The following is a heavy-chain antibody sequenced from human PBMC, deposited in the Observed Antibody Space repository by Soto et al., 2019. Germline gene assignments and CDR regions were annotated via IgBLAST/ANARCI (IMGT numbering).Heavy chain of an antibody. CDR2: IYPGDSDT. V-gene: IGHV5-51*01. Sequence: PGASLKISCKGSGYSFTSYWIGWVRQMPGKGLEWMGIIYPGDSDTRYSPSFQGQVTISADKSISTAYLQWSSLKASDTAMYYCARQSEYSYGLGYYYYGMDVWGQGTTVTVSS. CDR1: GYSFTSYW. CDR3: ARQSEYSYGLGYYYYGMDV. J-gene: IGHJ6*02. D-gene: IGHD5-18*01.